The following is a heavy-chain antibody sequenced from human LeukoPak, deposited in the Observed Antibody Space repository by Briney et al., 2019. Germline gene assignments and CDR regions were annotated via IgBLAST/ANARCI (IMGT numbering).Heavy chain of an antibody. V-gene: IGHV3-33*08. Sequence: GGSLRLSCAASGFTVSSNYMSWVRQAPGKGLEWVAVIWYDGSNKYYADSVKGRFTISRDNSKNTLYLQMNSLRAEDTAVYYCARAPLGIVGASYGDYWGQGTLVTVSS. CDR3: ARAPLGIVGASYGDY. CDR1: GFTVSSNY. CDR2: IWYDGSNK. D-gene: IGHD1-26*01. J-gene: IGHJ4*02.